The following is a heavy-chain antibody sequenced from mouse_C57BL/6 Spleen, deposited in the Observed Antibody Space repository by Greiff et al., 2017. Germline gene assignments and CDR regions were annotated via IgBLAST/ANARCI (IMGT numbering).Heavy chain of an antibody. CDR2: INPNNGGT. J-gene: IGHJ1*03. Sequence: VQLQQSGPELVKPGASVKMSCKASGYTFTDYNMHWVKQSHGKSLEWIGYINPNNGGTSYNQKFKGQATLTVNTSSSTAYMELRSLTSEDSAVXYCARVYSNGWYFDVWGTGTTVTVSS. CDR1: GYTFTDYN. D-gene: IGHD2-5*01. V-gene: IGHV1-22*01. CDR3: ARVYSNGWYFDV.